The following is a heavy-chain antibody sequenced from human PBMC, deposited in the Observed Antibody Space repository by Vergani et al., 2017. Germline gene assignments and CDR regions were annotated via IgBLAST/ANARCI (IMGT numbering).Heavy chain of an antibody. D-gene: IGHD4/OR15-4a*01. CDR2: ISYDGSNK. CDR3: AKALPCRANDYYMDV. J-gene: IGHJ6*03. V-gene: IGHV3-30*18. CDR1: GFTFSSYG. Sequence: VQLVESGGGLVQPGGSLRLSCAASGFTFSSYGMHWVRQAPGKGLEWVAVISYDGSNKYYADSVKGRFTISRDNSKNTLYLQMNSLRAEDTAVYYCAKALPCRANDYYMDVWGKGTTVTVSS.